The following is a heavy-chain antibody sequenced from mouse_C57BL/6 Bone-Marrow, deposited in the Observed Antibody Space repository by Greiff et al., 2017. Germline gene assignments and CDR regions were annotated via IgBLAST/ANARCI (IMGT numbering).Heavy chain of an antibody. CDR2: LSSGGSYT. CDR3: ARRMDY. J-gene: IGHJ4*01. V-gene: IGHV5-6*02. Sequence: EVMLVESGGDLVKPGGSLKLSCAASGFTFSSYGMSWVRQTPDKRLEWVATLSSGGSYTYSPDSVKGRFTISRDNAKNTLYLQLSSLKSEEAAVYYCARRMDYWGQGTSVTVSS. CDR1: GFTFSSYG.